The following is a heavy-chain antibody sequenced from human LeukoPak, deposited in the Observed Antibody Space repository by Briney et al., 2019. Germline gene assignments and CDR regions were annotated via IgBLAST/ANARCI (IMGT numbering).Heavy chain of an antibody. CDR3: ARAPLRFLAWLSSGDYYYYYMDV. CDR2: IYHSGST. Sequence: SETLSLTCTVSGGSISSSSYYWGWIRQPPGKGLEWIGSIYHSGSTYYNPSLKSRVTISVDTSKNQFSLKLSSVTAADTAVYYCARAPLRFLAWLSSGDYYYYYMDVWGKGTTVTVSS. V-gene: IGHV4-39*07. CDR1: GGSISSSSYY. D-gene: IGHD3-3*01. J-gene: IGHJ6*03.